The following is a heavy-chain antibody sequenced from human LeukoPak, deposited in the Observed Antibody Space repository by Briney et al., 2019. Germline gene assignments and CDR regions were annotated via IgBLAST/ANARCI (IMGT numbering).Heavy chain of an antibody. V-gene: IGHV3-30*02. J-gene: IGHJ4*02. D-gene: IGHD3-22*01. CDR3: AKFAVITTDFDY. CDR2: IRYDGSNK. CDR1: GFTFSSYG. Sequence: GGSLRLSCAASGFTFSSYGMHWVRQAPGKGLEWVAFIRYDGSNKYYADSVKGRFTISRDNSKNTLYLQMNSLRAEDTAVYYCAKFAVITTDFDYWGQGTLVTVSS.